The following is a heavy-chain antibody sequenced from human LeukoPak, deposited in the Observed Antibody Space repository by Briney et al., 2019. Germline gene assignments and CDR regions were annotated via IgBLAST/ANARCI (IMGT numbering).Heavy chain of an antibody. CDR2: INHSGST. Sequence: PSETLSLTCAVYGGSFSGYYWSWIRQPPGKGLGWIGEINHSGSTNYNPSLKSRVTISVDTSKNQFSLKLSSVTAADTAVYYCARITMVRGVIYYYYMDVWGKGTTVTVSS. D-gene: IGHD3-10*01. J-gene: IGHJ6*03. CDR1: GGSFSGYY. V-gene: IGHV4-34*01. CDR3: ARITMVRGVIYYYYMDV.